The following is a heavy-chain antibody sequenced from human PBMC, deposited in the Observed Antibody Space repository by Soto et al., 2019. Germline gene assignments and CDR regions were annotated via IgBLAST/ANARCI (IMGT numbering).Heavy chain of an antibody. Sequence: SETLSLTCTVSGGSISSYYWSWIRQPPGKGLEWIGYIYYSGITDYNPSLKSRVTISVDTSKKQFSLKLSSVTAADTAVYYCARVYDFWSGYYWFDPWGQGTLVTVS. CDR2: IYYSGIT. V-gene: IGHV4-59*01. CDR1: GGSISSYY. CDR3: ARVYDFWSGYYWFDP. J-gene: IGHJ5*02. D-gene: IGHD3-3*01.